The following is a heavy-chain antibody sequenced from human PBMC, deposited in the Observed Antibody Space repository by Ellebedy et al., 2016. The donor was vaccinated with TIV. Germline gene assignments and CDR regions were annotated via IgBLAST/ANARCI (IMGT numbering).Heavy chain of an antibody. D-gene: IGHD5-18*01. J-gene: IGHJ3*02. CDR1: GFTFSSYT. CDR2: ISGSSTYI. Sequence: PGGSLRLSCAASGFTFSSYTMNWVRQAPGKGLEWVSSISGSSTYIYYADSVKGRFAISRDNAKNSLYLQMNSLRAEDTAVYYCARRELPGYTFGRYGFNIWGQGTKVTVSS. V-gene: IGHV3-21*01. CDR3: ARRELPGYTFGRYGFNI.